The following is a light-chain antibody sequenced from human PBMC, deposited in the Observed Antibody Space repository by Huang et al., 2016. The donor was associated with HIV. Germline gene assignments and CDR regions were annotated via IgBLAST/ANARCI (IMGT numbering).Light chain of an antibody. V-gene: IGKV3-15*01. Sequence: EIVMTQSPATLSVSPGERATLSCRASQSVSSNLAGYQQKPGQAPRLIIYGASTRATGIPAWFSGSGSGTEFTLTISSLQSEYFAVYYCQQYNNWPPWTFGQGTKVEIK. CDR2: GAS. J-gene: IGKJ1*01. CDR1: QSVSSN. CDR3: QQYNNWPPWT.